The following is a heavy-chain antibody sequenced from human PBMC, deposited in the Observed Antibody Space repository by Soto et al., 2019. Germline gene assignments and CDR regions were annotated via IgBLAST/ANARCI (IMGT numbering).Heavy chain of an antibody. D-gene: IGHD1-7*01. CDR2: IYYSGST. CDR1: GGSISSYY. V-gene: IGHV4-59*01. J-gene: IGHJ6*02. Sequence: ETLSLTCTVSGGSISSYYWSWIRQPPGKGLEWIGYIYYSGSTNYNPSLKSRVTISVDTSKNQFSLKLSSVTAADTAVYYCARASQLELRVSGYYYYGMDVWGQGTTVTVSS. CDR3: ARASQLELRVSGYYYYGMDV.